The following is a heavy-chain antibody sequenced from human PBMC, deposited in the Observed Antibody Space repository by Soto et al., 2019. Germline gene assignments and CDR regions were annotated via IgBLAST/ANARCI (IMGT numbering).Heavy chain of an antibody. CDR3: ARHYDLDQRGFDN. CDR1: GGSISSYY. J-gene: IGHJ4*02. D-gene: IGHD2-2*01. V-gene: IGHV4-59*08. Sequence: QVQLQESGPGLVKSSETLSLTCTVSGGSISSYYWSWIRQPPGKGLEWIGYIYYQSANYNPSLKSRASISVDTSKNQFSRKVSSVTAADTAIYYCARHYDLDQRGFDNWGQGSLVTVSS. CDR2: IYYQSA.